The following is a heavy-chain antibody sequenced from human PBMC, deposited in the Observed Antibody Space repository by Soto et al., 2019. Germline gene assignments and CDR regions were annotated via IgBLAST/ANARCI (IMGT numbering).Heavy chain of an antibody. Sequence: PGESLKISCKGFGYSFTSYWIGWVRQMPGKGLEWMGIIYPSNSNTRYSPSFQGQVTISADTSISTVYLQWSSLKASDTAIYYCARDQDRPQLGGNYYYIMDVWGQGTTVTVSS. V-gene: IGHV5-51*01. CDR3: ARDQDRPQLGGNYYYIMDV. CDR1: GYSFTSYW. J-gene: IGHJ6*02. D-gene: IGHD3-3*02. CDR2: IYPSNSNT.